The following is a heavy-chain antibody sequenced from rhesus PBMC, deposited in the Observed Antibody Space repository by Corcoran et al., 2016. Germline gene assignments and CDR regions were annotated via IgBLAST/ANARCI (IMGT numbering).Heavy chain of an antibody. CDR3: ARGGYSSGWYFYFDY. Sequence: QVQLQESGPGLVKPSETLSLTCAVSGYSISRNYWNCIRHPPGQGLEWIGSIYGRGGSNYLNSSLKSRVTLSVDTSKNQFSLKLTSVTAADTAVYYCARGGYSSGWYFYFDYWGQGVLVTVSS. D-gene: IGHD6-31*01. CDR2: IYGRGGSN. V-gene: IGHV4S14*01. CDR1: GYSISRNY. J-gene: IGHJ4*01.